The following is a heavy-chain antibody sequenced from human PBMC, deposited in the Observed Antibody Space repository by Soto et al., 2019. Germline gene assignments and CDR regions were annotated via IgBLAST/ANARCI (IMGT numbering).Heavy chain of an antibody. CDR2: ISAYNGNT. V-gene: IGHV1-18*04. Sequence: ASVKVSCKASGYTFTSYGISWVRQAPGQGLEWMGWISAYNGNTNYAQKLQGRVTMTTDTSTSTAYMELRSLRSDDTAVYYCARDGAPIAARPLWFDPWGQGTPGTVSP. D-gene: IGHD6-6*01. CDR3: ARDGAPIAARPLWFDP. J-gene: IGHJ5*02. CDR1: GYTFTSYG.